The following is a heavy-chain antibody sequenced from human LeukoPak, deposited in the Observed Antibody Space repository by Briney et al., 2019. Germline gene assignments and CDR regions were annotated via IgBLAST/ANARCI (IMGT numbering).Heavy chain of an antibody. CDR2: ISGSGGST. J-gene: IGHJ4*02. D-gene: IGHD2-8*01. Sequence: PGGSLRLSCAASGFTFSSYAMGWVRQAPGEGLEWVSAISGSGGSTYYADSVKGRFTISRDNSKNTLYLQMNSLRAEDTAVYYCAKDSYCTNGVCYDYWGQGTLVTVSS. CDR1: GFTFSSYA. CDR3: AKDSYCTNGVCYDY. V-gene: IGHV3-23*01.